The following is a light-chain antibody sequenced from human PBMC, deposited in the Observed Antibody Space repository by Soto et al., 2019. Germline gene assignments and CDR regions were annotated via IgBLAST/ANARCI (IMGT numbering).Light chain of an antibody. J-gene: IGKJ5*01. CDR2: DAS. Sequence: EIVLTQSPAPLSLSPGERATFSCRASQSVSTYLAWYQQKPGQAPRLLIYDASNRATGIPARFSGSGSGTDFTLTISSLEPEDFAVYYCQQRGNWLITFGQGTRLEIK. CDR3: QQRGNWLIT. V-gene: IGKV3-11*01. CDR1: QSVSTY.